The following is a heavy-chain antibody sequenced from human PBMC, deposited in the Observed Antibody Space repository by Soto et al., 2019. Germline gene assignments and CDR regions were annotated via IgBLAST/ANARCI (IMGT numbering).Heavy chain of an antibody. Sequence: ASVKVSCKASGYTFTGYYMHWVRQAPGQGLEWMGWINPNSGGTDYAQKFQGRVTMTRDTSISTAYMELSRLRSDDTAVYYCAREYYDFWSGYLHPSPGDYYYGMDVWGQGTTVTVS. CDR3: AREYYDFWSGYLHPSPGDYYYGMDV. D-gene: IGHD3-3*01. J-gene: IGHJ6*02. CDR2: INPNSGGT. V-gene: IGHV1-2*02. CDR1: GYTFTGYY.